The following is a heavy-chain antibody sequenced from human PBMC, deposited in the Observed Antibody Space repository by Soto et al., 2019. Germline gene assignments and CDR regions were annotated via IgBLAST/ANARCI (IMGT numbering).Heavy chain of an antibody. D-gene: IGHD2-15*01. Sequence: EVQLVESGGGVVRPGGSLRLSCAASGFTFDDYGMSWVRQAPGKGLEWVSGINWNGGSTGYADSVKGRFTISRDNAKNSLYLQMNSLRDEDADLYYCARYPTVKLGDCSGGSYGAFDIWGQGTMVTVSS. CDR1: GFTFDDYG. CDR3: ARYPTVKLGDCSGGSYGAFDI. J-gene: IGHJ3*02. CDR2: INWNGGST. V-gene: IGHV3-20*04.